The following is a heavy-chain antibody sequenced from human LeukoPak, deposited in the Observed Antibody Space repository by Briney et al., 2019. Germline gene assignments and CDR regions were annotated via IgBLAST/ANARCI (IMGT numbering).Heavy chain of an antibody. D-gene: IGHD1-26*01. Sequence: GASVKVTCKSSGGTFSSYAISRVRQAPGQGLGWMGGIIPIFGTANYAQKFQGRVTITADESTSTAYMELSSLRSEDTAVYYCATRPYSGSNQNYFDYWGQGTLVTVSS. CDR1: GGTFSSYA. CDR3: ATRPYSGSNQNYFDY. CDR2: IIPIFGTA. V-gene: IGHV1-69*13. J-gene: IGHJ4*02.